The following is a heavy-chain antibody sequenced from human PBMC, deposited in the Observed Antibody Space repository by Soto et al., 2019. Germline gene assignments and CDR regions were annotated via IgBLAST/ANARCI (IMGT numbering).Heavy chain of an antibody. D-gene: IGHD7-27*01. CDR2: IGGTDGASDGDP. J-gene: IGHJ3*01. V-gene: IGHV3-23*01. Sequence: VQLLESGGDLVQPGGSLRLSCVASGFILNNYAMSWVRQAPGKGLERVSTIGGTDGASDGDPWYEDSVKGRFTIARDSSANTLFLHMDNLRAEASALYYCVKRGRNWGAFDFWGQGTTVVVSS. CDR1: GFILNNYA. CDR3: VKRGRNWGAFDF.